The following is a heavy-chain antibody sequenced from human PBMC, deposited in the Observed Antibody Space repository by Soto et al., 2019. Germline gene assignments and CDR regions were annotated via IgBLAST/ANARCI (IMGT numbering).Heavy chain of an antibody. CDR3: ATSFGYCSGGSCHPMDV. J-gene: IGHJ6*04. V-gene: IGHV1-24*01. CDR2: FDPEDGET. D-gene: IGHD2-15*01. Sequence: ASEKVSCKVSGYTLTELSMHWVRQAPGKGLEWMGGFDPEDGETIYAQKFQGRVTMTEDTSTDTAYMELSSLRSGDTAVYYCATSFGYCSGGSCHPMDVWGKGTTVTVSS. CDR1: GYTLTELS.